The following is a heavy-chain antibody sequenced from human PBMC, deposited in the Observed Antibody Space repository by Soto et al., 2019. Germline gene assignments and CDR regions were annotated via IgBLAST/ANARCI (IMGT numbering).Heavy chain of an antibody. Sequence: ASVKVSCKASGYTFTNYAMHWVRQAPGQRLEWMGWISAYNGNTNYAQKLQGRVTMATDTSTSTAYMELRSLRSDDTAVYYCARDSGYGDYEAFVDVWGQGTTVTVSS. V-gene: IGHV1-18*01. CDR1: GYTFTNYA. D-gene: IGHD4-17*01. CDR3: ARDSGYGDYEAFVDV. J-gene: IGHJ6*02. CDR2: ISAYNGNT.